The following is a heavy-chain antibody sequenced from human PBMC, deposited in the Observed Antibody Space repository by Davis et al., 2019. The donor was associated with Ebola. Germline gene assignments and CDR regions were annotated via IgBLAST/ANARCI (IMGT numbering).Heavy chain of an antibody. CDR1: GYTFTSYG. V-gene: IGHV1-18*01. CDR2: ISAYNGNT. CDR3: AREEHGRFLEWYYVY. D-gene: IGHD3-3*01. J-gene: IGHJ4*02. Sequence: ASVKVSCKASGYTFTSYGISWVRQAPGQGLEWMGWISAYNGNTNYAQKFQGRVTMTRDTSTSTVYMELRSLRSEDTAVYYCAREEHGRFLEWYYVYWGQGTLVTVSS.